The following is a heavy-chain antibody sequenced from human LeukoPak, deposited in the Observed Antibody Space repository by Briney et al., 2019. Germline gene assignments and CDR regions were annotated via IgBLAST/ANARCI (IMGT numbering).Heavy chain of an antibody. CDR2: IRHDGSTK. Sequence: GGSLRLSCAASGFTFSSYGMHWVRQAPGKGLEWVAFIRHDGSTKYYADSVKGRCTISRANSKKTVYLQTNSLRTEDTAVYYCAKDRWLQGYFDYWGQGTLVTVSS. J-gene: IGHJ4*02. V-gene: IGHV3-30*02. CDR1: GFTFSSYG. CDR3: AKDRWLQGYFDY. D-gene: IGHD5-24*01.